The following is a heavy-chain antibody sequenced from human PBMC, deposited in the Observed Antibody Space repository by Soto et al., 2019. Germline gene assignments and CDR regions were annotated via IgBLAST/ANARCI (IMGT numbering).Heavy chain of an antibody. Sequence: GGSLRLSCAASGFTFSGSAIHWVRQASGKGLEWVARIRSKGNNYATAYAASVKGRFTISRDDSKNTAYLQLNSLKTEDTAIYYCTRIFSDAFDIWGQGTMVTVSS. CDR3: TRIFSDAFDI. D-gene: IGHD3-9*01. CDR1: GFTFSGSA. J-gene: IGHJ3*02. CDR2: IRSKGNNYAT. V-gene: IGHV3-73*01.